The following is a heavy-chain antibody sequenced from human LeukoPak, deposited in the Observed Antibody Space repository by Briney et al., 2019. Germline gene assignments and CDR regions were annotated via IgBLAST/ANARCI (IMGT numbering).Heavy chain of an antibody. D-gene: IGHD3-22*01. CDR1: GGSISSSSYY. Sequence: SETLSLTCTVTGGSISSSSYYWGWIRQPGWIRQPPGKGLEWIGSIYYSGSTYYNPSLKSRVTISVDTSKNQFSLKLSSVTAADTAVYYCARHPYDSSGYGNWFDPWGQGTLVTVSS. CDR2: IYYSGST. V-gene: IGHV4-39*01. CDR3: ARHPYDSSGYGNWFDP. J-gene: IGHJ5*02.